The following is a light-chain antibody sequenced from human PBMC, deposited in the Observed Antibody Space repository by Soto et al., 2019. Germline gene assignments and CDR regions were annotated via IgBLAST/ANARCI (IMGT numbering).Light chain of an antibody. CDR1: QSVNHN. Sequence: VMTQSPDTLSASPGERVSLSCRASQSVNHNLAWYLQKPGQAPRLLIYGASNRATGIPDRFSGSGSGTDFTLTISRLEPEDFAVYYCQQYGRSWTFGQGTKVDIK. CDR3: QQYGRSWT. V-gene: IGKV3-20*01. CDR2: GAS. J-gene: IGKJ1*01.